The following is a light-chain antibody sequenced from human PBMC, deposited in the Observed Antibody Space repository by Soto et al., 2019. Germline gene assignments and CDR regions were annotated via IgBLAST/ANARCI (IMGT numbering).Light chain of an antibody. CDR2: GVS. V-gene: IGKV3-20*01. J-gene: IGKJ2*01. Sequence: EIVLTQSPGTLSLSPGERATLSCRASQSVPSNYLAWYQQKPGQAPRLLIHGVSSRATGIPDRLSGSGSGTDFNLTISRLEPEDFAVYYCQQYGNSPDTFGQGTKLEIK. CDR3: QQYGNSPDT. CDR1: QSVPSNY.